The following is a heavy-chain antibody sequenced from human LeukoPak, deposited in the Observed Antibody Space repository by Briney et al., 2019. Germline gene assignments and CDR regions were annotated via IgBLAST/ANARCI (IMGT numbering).Heavy chain of an antibody. CDR2: IKQDGSEK. J-gene: IGHJ4*02. D-gene: IGHD3-9*01. CDR1: GFTFSSYW. CDR3: ARDLYDILTGSFFDY. Sequence: GGSLRLSYAASGFTFSSYWMSWVRQAPGKGLEWVANIKQDGSEKYYVDSVKGRFTISRDNAKNSLYLQMNSLRAEDTAVYYCARDLYDILTGSFFDYWGQGTLVTVSS. V-gene: IGHV3-7*01.